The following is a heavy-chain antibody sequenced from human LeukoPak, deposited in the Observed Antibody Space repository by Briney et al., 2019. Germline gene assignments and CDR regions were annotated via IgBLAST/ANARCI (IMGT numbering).Heavy chain of an antibody. CDR3: ARAPRMDSSAFYTDY. CDR1: GFPFSRYA. D-gene: IGHD6-13*01. Sequence: PGESLRLSCTASGFPFSRYAMHWVRQAPGKGLEWVAVISNDGSSRHNADSVKGRFTTSRDNSKNALYLQMNSLRGDDTAVYYCARAPRMDSSAFYTDYWGQGTLVTVSS. V-gene: IGHV3-30*04. J-gene: IGHJ4*02. CDR2: ISNDGSSR.